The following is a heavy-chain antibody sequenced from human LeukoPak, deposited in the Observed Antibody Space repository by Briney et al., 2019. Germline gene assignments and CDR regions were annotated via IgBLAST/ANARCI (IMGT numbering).Heavy chain of an antibody. CDR1: GYSFTSYD. CDR2: INPDSGGT. D-gene: IGHD3-22*01. CDR3: ARVDDRGHYYDSSGPRKLFDY. J-gene: IGHJ4*02. Sequence: GASVKVSCKASGYSFTSYDLNWVRQATGQGLEWVGWINPDSGGTNYAQKFQGRVTMTRDTSIRTAYMELSRLRSDDTAVYYCARVDDRGHYYDSSGPRKLFDYWGQGTLVTVSS. V-gene: IGHV1-2*02.